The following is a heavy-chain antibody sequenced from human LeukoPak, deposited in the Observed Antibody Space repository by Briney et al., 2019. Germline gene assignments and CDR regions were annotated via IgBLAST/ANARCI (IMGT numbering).Heavy chain of an antibody. J-gene: IGHJ6*04. D-gene: IGHD3-10*02. CDR3: AELGITMIGGV. Sequence: GGSLRLSCEAAGFSLNTYGMNWVRQAPGKGLEWVSYISSSGSTIYYADSVKGRFTISRDNAKNSLYLQMNSLRAEDTAVYYCAELGITMIGGVWGKGTTVTISS. CDR1: GFSLNTYG. CDR2: ISSSGSTI. V-gene: IGHV3-48*04.